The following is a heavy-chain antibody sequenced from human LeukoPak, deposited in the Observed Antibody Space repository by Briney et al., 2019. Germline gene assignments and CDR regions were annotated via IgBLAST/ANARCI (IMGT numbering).Heavy chain of an antibody. D-gene: IGHD3-10*01. V-gene: IGHV4-59*01. CDR1: GGSMFSYY. Sequence: SETLSLTCSVSGGSMFSYYWNWIRQPPGKGLEWIGYIYYSGSTNYNPSLKSRVTISVDTSKNQFSLKLSSVTAADTAVYYCARNYYGSGSYFSYWGQGTLVTVSS. J-gene: IGHJ4*02. CDR2: IYYSGST. CDR3: ARNYYGSGSYFSY.